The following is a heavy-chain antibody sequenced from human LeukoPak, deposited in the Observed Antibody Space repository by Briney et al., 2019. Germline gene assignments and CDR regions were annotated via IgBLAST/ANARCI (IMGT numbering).Heavy chain of an antibody. CDR3: ARDSLNYYDSSGYGLDY. V-gene: IGHV1-69*13. Sequence: SVKVSCKASGGTFSSYAISWVRQAPGQGLEWMGGIIPIFGTANYAQKSQGRVTITADESTSTAYMELSSLRSEDTAVYYCARDSLNYYDSSGYGLDYWGQGTLVTVSS. CDR2: IIPIFGTA. D-gene: IGHD3-22*01. J-gene: IGHJ4*02. CDR1: GGTFSSYA.